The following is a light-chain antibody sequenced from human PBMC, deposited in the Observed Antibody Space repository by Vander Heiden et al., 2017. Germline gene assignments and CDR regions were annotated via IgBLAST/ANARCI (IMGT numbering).Light chain of an antibody. V-gene: IGKV1-5*03. CDR3: QQYNGYPT. Sequence: DIQMTQSPSTLSASVGDRLTITGRASQSVGSWVAWYQQKPGRAPRPLIFKASTLQSGVPSRFSGSGSGNEFTLTISSLQPDDFATYYCQQYNGYPTFGQGTKVEIK. CDR1: QSVGSW. J-gene: IGKJ1*01. CDR2: KAS.